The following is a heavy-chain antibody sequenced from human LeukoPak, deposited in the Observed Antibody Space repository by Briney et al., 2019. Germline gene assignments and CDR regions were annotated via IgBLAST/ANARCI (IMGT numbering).Heavy chain of an antibody. J-gene: IGHJ6*02. CDR2: IWYDGTNK. V-gene: IGHV3-33*06. CDR3: AKDLWPLLFNLYYYGMDV. CDR1: GFSFSSYG. Sequence: PGRSLRLSCAASGFSFSSYGMHWVRQAPGKGLVWVAVIWYDGTNKYYADSVKGRFTIPRDNSKNTLYLQMNSLRAEDTAVYYCAKDLWPLLFNLYYYGMDVWGQGTTVTVSS. D-gene: IGHD1-1*01.